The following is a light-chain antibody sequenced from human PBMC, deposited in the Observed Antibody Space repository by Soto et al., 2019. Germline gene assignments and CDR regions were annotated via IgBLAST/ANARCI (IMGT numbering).Light chain of an antibody. CDR2: GAS. Sequence: EIVLTQSPGTLSLSPGERATLSCRASQSVSSSQLAWYQQRPGQAPRLLVYGASTRATGIADRFSGSGSGTDSTLTISRLEPEDFAVYYCQQYGSSGVTFGPGTKVDIK. V-gene: IGKV3-20*01. CDR1: QSVSSSQ. CDR3: QQYGSSGVT. J-gene: IGKJ3*01.